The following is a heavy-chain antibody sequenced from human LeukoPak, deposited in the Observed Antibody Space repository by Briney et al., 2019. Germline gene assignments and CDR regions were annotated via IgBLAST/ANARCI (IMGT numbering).Heavy chain of an antibody. V-gene: IGHV1-2*06. D-gene: IGHD1-7*01. CDR1: GYIFTGYY. CDR3: ARGRNYYLFDDY. J-gene: IGHJ4*02. Sequence: GASVKVSCKASGYIFTGYYMHWVRQAPGQGLEWMGRINPNSGGTNYAQKFRGRVTMTRDTSISTAYMELSRLRSDDTAVYYCARGRNYYLFDDYWGQGTLVTVSS. CDR2: INPNSGGT.